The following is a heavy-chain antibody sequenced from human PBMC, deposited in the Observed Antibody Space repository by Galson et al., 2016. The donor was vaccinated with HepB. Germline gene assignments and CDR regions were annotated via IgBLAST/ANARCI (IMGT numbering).Heavy chain of an antibody. CDR1: GFTLSYFS. Sequence: SLRLSCAASGFTLSYFSMNWVRQAPGKGLEWVSSITSRSSHIFYADSVKGRFTVSRDNVKNSLSLQMTSLRADDTAVYFCAKSARTGGIDYWGQGTLVTVSS. CDR2: ITSRSSHI. J-gene: IGHJ4*02. V-gene: IGHV3-21*01. D-gene: IGHD2-8*02. CDR3: AKSARTGGIDY.